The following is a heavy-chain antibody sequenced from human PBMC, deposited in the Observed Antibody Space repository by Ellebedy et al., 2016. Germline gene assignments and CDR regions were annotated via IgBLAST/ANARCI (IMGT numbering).Heavy chain of an antibody. Sequence: GESLKISXAASGFSFSSYSMNWVRQAPGKGLEWVSYISGSGSVVYYADSVKGRFTISRDNADNSLYLQMNSLRAEDTAVYYCVRGGSGIYRGDYWGQGTPVTISS. CDR3: VRGGSGIYRGDY. CDR2: ISGSGSVV. J-gene: IGHJ4*02. V-gene: IGHV3-48*04. CDR1: GFSFSSYS. D-gene: IGHD1-26*01.